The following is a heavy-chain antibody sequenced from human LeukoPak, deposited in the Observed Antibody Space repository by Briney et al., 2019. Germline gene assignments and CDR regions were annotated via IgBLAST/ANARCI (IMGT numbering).Heavy chain of an antibody. V-gene: IGHV3-23*01. CDR3: AKDHYYDPKYYFDY. CDR1: GFTFSSYG. J-gene: IGHJ4*02. CDR2: ISGSGGST. D-gene: IGHD3-22*01. Sequence: GGSLRLSCAASGFTFSSYGMSWVRQAPGKGLEWVSAISGSGGSTYYADSVKGRFTISRDNSKNTLYLQMNSLRAEDTAVYYCAKDHYYDPKYYFDYWGQGTLVTVSS.